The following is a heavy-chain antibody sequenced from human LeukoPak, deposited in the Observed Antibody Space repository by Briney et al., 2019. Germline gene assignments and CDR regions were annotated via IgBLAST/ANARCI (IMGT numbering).Heavy chain of an antibody. V-gene: IGHV4-59*08. D-gene: IGHD1-7*01. Sequence: SETLSLTCTVSGGSISGYYWNWIRQPPGKGLEGIGYIADSGSIKSSPSLKSPIAISVDMSKNQVSLKLTHVTAADTAVYYCARSLYNWNYGWFDRWGQGSLVTVSS. CDR3: ARSLYNWNYGWFDR. CDR2: IADSGSI. J-gene: IGHJ5*02. CDR1: GGSISGYY.